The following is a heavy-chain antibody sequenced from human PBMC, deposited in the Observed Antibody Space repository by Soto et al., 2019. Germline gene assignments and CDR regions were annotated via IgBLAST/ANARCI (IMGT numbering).Heavy chain of an antibody. CDR3: ARRYGGTFDY. Sequence: ASETLSLTCTVTGDSMNSHYWSWLRQPPGKALEWMGYVYFTGSTNYSPSLESRLTILVDTSKNQFSLKLTSVTAADTAVYYCARRYGGTFDYWGQGTLVTVSS. J-gene: IGHJ4*02. V-gene: IGHV4-59*08. D-gene: IGHD2-15*01. CDR2: VYFTGST. CDR1: GDSMNSHY.